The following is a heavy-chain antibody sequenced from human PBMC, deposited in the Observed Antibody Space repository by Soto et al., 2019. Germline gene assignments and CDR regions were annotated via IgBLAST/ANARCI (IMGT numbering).Heavy chain of an antibody. D-gene: IGHD3-10*01. CDR1: GFTFSSYG. J-gene: IGHJ6*02. Sequence: QVQLVESGGGVVQPGRSLRLSCAASGFTFSSYGMHWVRQAPGKGLEWVAVISYDGRNKYYADSVKGRFTISRDNSKNTLYLQMNSLRAEDTAVYYCAKDHMVRGVITDGMDAWGQGTTVTVSS. V-gene: IGHV3-30*18. CDR3: AKDHMVRGVITDGMDA. CDR2: ISYDGRNK.